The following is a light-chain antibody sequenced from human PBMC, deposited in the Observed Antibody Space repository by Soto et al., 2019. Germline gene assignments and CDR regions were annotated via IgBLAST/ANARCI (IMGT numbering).Light chain of an antibody. Sequence: EIELTQSPATLSLSPGERATLSCTASQSVASSCFSWYQRQPGPAPRLLIHTTSTRATDIPDRFSGSGSGTDFTLTISRLQPEDFAVYYCQQCGGSPLFSFGPGTRVDI. CDR3: QQCGGSPLFS. CDR1: QSVASSC. J-gene: IGKJ3*01. CDR2: TTS. V-gene: IGKV3-20*01.